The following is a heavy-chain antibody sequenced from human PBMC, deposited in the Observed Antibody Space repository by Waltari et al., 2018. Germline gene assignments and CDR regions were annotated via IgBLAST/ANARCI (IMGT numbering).Heavy chain of an antibody. CDR1: GFTFSNIG. Sequence: QGQLVESGGGVDPPVGALRHSCTASGFTFSNIGMHWVRQAPGKGLEWVALVWFDGSQQYYADSVRGRFTISRDNSKRVLYLDMGSLRADDTAIYYCAKDAFGNTYLDYWGQGTLVTVSS. CDR3: AKDAFGNTYLDY. D-gene: IGHD3-10*01. V-gene: IGHV3-30*02. J-gene: IGHJ4*02. CDR2: VWFDGSQQ.